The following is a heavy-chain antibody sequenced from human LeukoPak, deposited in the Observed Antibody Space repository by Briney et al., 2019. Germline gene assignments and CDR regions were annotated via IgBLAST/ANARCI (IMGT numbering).Heavy chain of an antibody. Sequence: SQTLSLTCAISGDSISSNSAAWNWIRQSPSRGLEWLGSTYYRSKWYNDYAVSVKSRITINPDTSKNQFSLQLNSVTPEDTAVYYCARDLSRIAVAGTRDYYYYGMDVWGQG. J-gene: IGHJ6*02. D-gene: IGHD6-19*01. V-gene: IGHV6-1*01. CDR2: TYYRSKWYN. CDR1: GDSISSNSAA. CDR3: ARDLSRIAVAGTRDYYYYGMDV.